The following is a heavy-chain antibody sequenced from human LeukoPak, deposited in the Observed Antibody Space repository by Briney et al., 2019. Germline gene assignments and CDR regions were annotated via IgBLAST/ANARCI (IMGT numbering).Heavy chain of an antibody. V-gene: IGHV4-34*01. CDR1: GGSFSGYQ. CDR3: ARVQSRLSWFDP. J-gene: IGHJ5*02. CDR2: IDHSESI. Sequence: SETLSLTCAVYGGSFSGYQWSWIRQSPGKGLECIGEIDHSESINYNPSLMNRVTISIDTSKNQFSLKLSSVTAADTAVYYCARVQSRLSWFDPWGQGTLVTVSS.